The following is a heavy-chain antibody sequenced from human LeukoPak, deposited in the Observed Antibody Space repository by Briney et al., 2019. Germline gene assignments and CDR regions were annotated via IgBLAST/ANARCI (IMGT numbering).Heavy chain of an antibody. V-gene: IGHV4-59*12. J-gene: IGHJ6*03. CDR2: IYYSGST. D-gene: IGHD3-9*01. CDR1: GGSISSYY. Sequence: PSETLSLTCTVSGGSISSYYWSWIRQPPGKGLEWIGYIYYSGSTNYNPSLKSRVTISIGTSKNHFSLKLTSVTAADTAVYYCAVTHYDILTGYHKYMDVWGKGTTVTISS. CDR3: AVTHYDILTGYHKYMDV.